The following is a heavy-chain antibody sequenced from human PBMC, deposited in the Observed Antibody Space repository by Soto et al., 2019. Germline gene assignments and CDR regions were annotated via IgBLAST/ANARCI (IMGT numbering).Heavy chain of an antibody. CDR2: IYYSGST. CDR1: GGSISSGGYY. CDR3: ARDRYDYWYFDL. V-gene: IGHV4-31*03. J-gene: IGHJ2*01. D-gene: IGHD3-16*02. Sequence: SETLSLTCTVSGGSISSGGYYWRWIRQHPGKGLEWIGYIYYSGSTYYNPSLKSRVTISVDTSKNQFSLKLSSVTAADTAVYYCARDRYDYWYFDLWGRGTLVTVSS.